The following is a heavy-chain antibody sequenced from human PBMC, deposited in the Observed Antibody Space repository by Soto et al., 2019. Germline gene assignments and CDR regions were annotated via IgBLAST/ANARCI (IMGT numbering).Heavy chain of an antibody. D-gene: IGHD3-10*01. CDR2: IIPILGIA. Sequence: QVQLVQSGAEVKKPGSSVKVSCKASGGTSSSYTISWVRQAPGQGLEWMGRIIPILGIANYAQKFQGRVTITADKSTSTAYMELSSLRSKDTAVYYCARDLYGSGEGGMDVWGQGTTVTVSS. V-gene: IGHV1-69*08. CDR3: ARDLYGSGEGGMDV. J-gene: IGHJ6*02. CDR1: GGTSSSYT.